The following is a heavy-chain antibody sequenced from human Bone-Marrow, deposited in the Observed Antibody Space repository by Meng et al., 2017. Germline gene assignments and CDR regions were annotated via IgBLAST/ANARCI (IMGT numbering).Heavy chain of an antibody. CDR2: IYSGGVT. CDR1: GFTVTGYH. Sequence: VELGGSGGGLVQPGESLGLSCAASGFTVTGYHMTWVRQAPGKGLEWVSVIYSGGVTYYADSVKGRFTISRDNSNNRVYLQMNSLRAEDTAVYYCARVVWGYWGQGTRVTVSS. J-gene: IGHJ4*02. D-gene: IGHD1-26*01. CDR3: ARVVWGY. V-gene: IGHV3-66*02.